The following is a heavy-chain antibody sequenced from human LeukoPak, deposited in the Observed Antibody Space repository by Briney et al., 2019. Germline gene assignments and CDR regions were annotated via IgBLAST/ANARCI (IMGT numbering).Heavy chain of an antibody. CDR2: ISYDGSNK. CDR3: AQGGQGGN. J-gene: IGHJ4*02. CDR1: GFTFSSYG. V-gene: IGHV3-30*18. Sequence: GGSLRLSCAASGFTFSSYGMPWVRQAPGKGLEWVAVISYDGSNKYYADSVKGRFTISRDNSKNTLYLQMNSLRAEDTAVYYCAQGGQGGNWGQGTLVTVSS. D-gene: IGHD2-15*01.